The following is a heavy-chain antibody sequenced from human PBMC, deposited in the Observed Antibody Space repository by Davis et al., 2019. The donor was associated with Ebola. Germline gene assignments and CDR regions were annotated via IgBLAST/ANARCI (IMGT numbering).Heavy chain of an antibody. CDR2: IYDTGST. CDR1: GGSLTSYF. D-gene: IGHD4-17*01. J-gene: IGHJ6*02. CDR3: ARHVRDGDYYYGMDV. Sequence: SETLSLTCIVSGGSLTSYFWTWIRQPAGKGLVWIGHIYDTGSTNYNPSLESRVSMSVDTSKSQFSLRLTSVTATDTAVYYCARHVRDGDYYYGMDVWGQGTTVTVSS. V-gene: IGHV4-59*08.